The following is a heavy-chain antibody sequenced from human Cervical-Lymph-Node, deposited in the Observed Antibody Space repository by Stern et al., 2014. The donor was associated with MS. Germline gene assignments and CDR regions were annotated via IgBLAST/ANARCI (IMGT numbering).Heavy chain of an antibody. CDR3: ASLSWPIF. J-gene: IGHJ4*02. D-gene: IGHD2/OR15-2a*01. V-gene: IGHV3-74*02. CDR2: INSDGSTT. Sequence: VQLVESGGGLVQPGGSLRLSCAASGFTFSSYWMFWVRQAPGKGLVCVSRINSDGSTTSYADSVKGRFTISRDNAKNTLYLQMNSLRAEDTAVYYCASLSWPIFWGQGTLVTVSS. CDR1: GFTFSSYW.